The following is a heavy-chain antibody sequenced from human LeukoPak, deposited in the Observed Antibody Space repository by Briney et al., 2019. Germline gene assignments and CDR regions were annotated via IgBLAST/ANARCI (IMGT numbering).Heavy chain of an antibody. CDR1: GGSISSGDYY. Sequence: SETLSLTCTVSGGSISSGDYYWSWIRQPPGKGLEWIGYIYYSGSTYYNPSLKSRVTISVDTSKNQFSLKLSSVTAADTAVYYCASSDFWRGYGDYWGQGTLVTVSS. J-gene: IGHJ4*02. D-gene: IGHD3-3*01. CDR3: ASSDFWRGYGDY. V-gene: IGHV4-30-4*08. CDR2: IYYSGST.